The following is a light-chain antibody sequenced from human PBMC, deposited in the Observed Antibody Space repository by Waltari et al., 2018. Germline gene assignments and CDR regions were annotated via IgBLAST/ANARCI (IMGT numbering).Light chain of an antibody. CDR1: SSDIGFYTF. V-gene: IGLV2-14*03. Sequence: HSALTQPASVSGSPGQSITIPCTGTSSDIGFYTFVSWYQQHPGKAPKVMIYHVSNRPSGVSNRFSGSKSGTTASRTISGLQPEDGADYYSDSETSTTTLYVFGSGTKVTVL. J-gene: IGLJ1*01. CDR2: HVS. CDR3: DSETSTTTLYV.